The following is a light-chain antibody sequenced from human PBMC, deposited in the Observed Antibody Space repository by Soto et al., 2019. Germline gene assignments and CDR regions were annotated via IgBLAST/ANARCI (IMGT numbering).Light chain of an antibody. CDR2: GAS. CDR3: QKYGSSPPYI. J-gene: IGKJ2*01. V-gene: IGKV3-20*01. CDR1: QSFSITY. Sequence: IVSTQSPGTLSLSPGETATLSCRASQSFSITYLAWYQQKPGQAPRLVVYGASSRATGIPDRFSGSGSGRDFTLTISRLEPEDFAVYYCQKYGSSPPYIFGQGTKLEIK.